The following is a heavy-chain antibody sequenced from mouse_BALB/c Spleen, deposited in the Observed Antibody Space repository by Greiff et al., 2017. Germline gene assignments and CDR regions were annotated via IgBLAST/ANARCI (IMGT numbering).Heavy chain of an antibody. V-gene: IGHV5-4*02. Sequence: EVHLVEPGGGLVKPGGSLKLSCAASGFTFSDYYMYWVRQTPEKRLEWVATISDGGSYTYYPDSVKGRFTISRDNAKNNLYLQMSSLKSEDTAMYYCAREGGLRHSFAYWGQGTLVTVSA. J-gene: IGHJ3*01. CDR2: ISDGGSYT. D-gene: IGHD2-2*01. CDR3: AREGGLRHSFAY. CDR1: GFTFSDYY.